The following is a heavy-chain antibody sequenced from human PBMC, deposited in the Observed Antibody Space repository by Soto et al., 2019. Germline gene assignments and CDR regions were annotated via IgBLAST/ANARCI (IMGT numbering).Heavy chain of an antibody. D-gene: IGHD2-2*01. J-gene: IGHJ6*02. CDR2: FSGSGGNI. CDR1: GFTFSTHA. CDR3: AKDPPWTVGPLAMDV. Sequence: EVQLLETGGGLVQPGGSLRLSCVASGFTFSTHAMSWVRQAPGKGLEWVSTFSGSGGNIYYAESVKGRLTISRDDSKNTLYLQMNSLRVEDTAVYYCAKDPPWTVGPLAMDVWGQGTTVTVSS. V-gene: IGHV3-23*01.